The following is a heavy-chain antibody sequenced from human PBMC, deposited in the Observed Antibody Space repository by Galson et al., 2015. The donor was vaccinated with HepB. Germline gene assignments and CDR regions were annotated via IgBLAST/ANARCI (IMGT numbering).Heavy chain of an antibody. J-gene: IGHJ5*02. D-gene: IGHD6-19*01. V-gene: IGHV1-2*06. CDR1: GYTFTGYY. CDR2: INPNSGGT. CDR3: ARDSSGWYNWFDP. Sequence: SVKVSCKASGYTFTGYYMHWVRQAPGQGLEWMGRINPNSGGTNYAQKFQGRVTMTRDTSISTAYMELSRQRSDDTAVYYCARDSSGWYNWFDPWGQGTLVTVSS.